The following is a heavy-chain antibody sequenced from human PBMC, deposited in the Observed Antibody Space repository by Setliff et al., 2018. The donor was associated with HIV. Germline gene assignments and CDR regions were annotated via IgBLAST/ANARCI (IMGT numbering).Heavy chain of an antibody. Sequence: ASVKVSCKASGYTFTTYAINWVRQAPGQGLEWMGWVNPNSGDAIYAQNFQGRVTMTRDTSINAAYMELRGLRSDDTAVYYCARNFGLSPSGKYYYYYGMDIWGQGTTVTVSS. D-gene: IGHD3-10*01. CDR2: VNPNSGDA. CDR1: GYTFTTYA. V-gene: IGHV1-2*02. CDR3: ARNFGLSPSGKYYYYYGMDI. J-gene: IGHJ6*02.